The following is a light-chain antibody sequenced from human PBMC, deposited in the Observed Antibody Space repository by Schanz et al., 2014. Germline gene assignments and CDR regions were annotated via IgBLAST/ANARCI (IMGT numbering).Light chain of an antibody. CDR2: DAS. J-gene: IGLJ2*01. Sequence: QSALTQPASVSGSPGQSITISCTGTSSDVGAYNYVSWYQQLPGKAPQLMIYDASNRPSGVSNRFSGSKSAYTASLTISGLQAEDEADYYCSSYATTNTLVFGGGTKLTVL. V-gene: IGLV2-14*03. CDR1: SSDVGAYNY. CDR3: SSYATTNTLV.